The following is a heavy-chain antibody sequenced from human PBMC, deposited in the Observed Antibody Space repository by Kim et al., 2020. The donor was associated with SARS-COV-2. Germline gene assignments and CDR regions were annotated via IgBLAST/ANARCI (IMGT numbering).Heavy chain of an antibody. D-gene: IGHD3-10*01. V-gene: IGHV4-31*03. CDR1: GASITNSDYY. CDR3: ARALVRGWKEDY. J-gene: IGHJ4*02. Sequence: SETLSLTCTVSGASITNSDYYWSWIRQHPGKGLEWIGYIYYSGSTYYSPSLKSRITISIDTSKNHFSLNLRYVTAADTAVYYCARALVRGWKEDYWGQGTLVTVSS. CDR2: IYYSGST.